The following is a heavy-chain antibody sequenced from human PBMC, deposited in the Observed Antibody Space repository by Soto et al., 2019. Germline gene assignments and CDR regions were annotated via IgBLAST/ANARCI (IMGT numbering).Heavy chain of an antibody. J-gene: IGHJ5*02. D-gene: IGHD6-19*01. CDR1: GYTFTSYY. V-gene: IGHV1-46*01. CDR3: ARDRRIAVAGKFWFDP. Sequence: ASVKVSCKASGYTFTSYYMHWVRQAPGQGLEWMGIINPSGGSTSYAQKFQGRVTMTRDTSTSTVYMELSSLRSEDTAVYYCARDRRIAVAGKFWFDPWGQGTLVTSPQ. CDR2: INPSGGST.